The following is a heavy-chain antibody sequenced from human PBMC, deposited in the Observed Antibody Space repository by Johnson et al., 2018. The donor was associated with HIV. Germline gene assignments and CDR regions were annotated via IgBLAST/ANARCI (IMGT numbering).Heavy chain of an antibody. CDR1: GFTFSSYA. CDR2: ISYDGSNT. V-gene: IGHV3-30*14. CDR3: ARAYTYGAFDI. J-gene: IGHJ3*02. Sequence: QVQLVESGGGVVQPGRSLSLSCAASGFTFSSYAMHWVRQAPGKGLEWVAVISYDGSNTYYADSVKGRFTISRDNSKNTLYLQMNSLRVDDTAIYYCARAYTYGAFDIWGQGTMVTVSS. D-gene: IGHD5-18*01.